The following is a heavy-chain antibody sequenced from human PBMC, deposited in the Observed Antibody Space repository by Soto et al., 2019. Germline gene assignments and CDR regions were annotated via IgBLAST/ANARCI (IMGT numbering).Heavy chain of an antibody. V-gene: IGHV3-53*01. CDR2: IYSGGST. D-gene: IGHD1-1*01. CDR3: AVLNSLDY. CDR1: GFTVSSNY. J-gene: IGHJ4*02. Sequence: LRLSCTASGFTVSSNYMSWVRQAPGKGLEWVSVIYSGGSTYYADSVKGRFTISRDNSKNTLYLQMNSLRAEDTAVYYCAVLNSLDYWGQGTLVTVSS.